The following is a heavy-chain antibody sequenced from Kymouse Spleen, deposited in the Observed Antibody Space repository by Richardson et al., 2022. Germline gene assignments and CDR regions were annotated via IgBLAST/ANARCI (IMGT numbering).Heavy chain of an antibody. J-gene: IGHJ6*02. V-gene: IGHV4-34*01. CDR3: ARERYNWNYYYYYGMDV. D-gene: IGHD1-20*01,IGHD1-7*01. Sequence: QVQLQQWGAGLLKPSETLSLTCAVYGGSFSGYYWSWIRQPPGKGLEWIGEINHSGSTNYNPSLKSRVTISVDTSKNQFSLKLSSVTAADTAVYYCARERYNWNYYYYYGMDVWGQGTTVTVSS. CDR1: GGSFSGYY. CDR2: INHSGST.